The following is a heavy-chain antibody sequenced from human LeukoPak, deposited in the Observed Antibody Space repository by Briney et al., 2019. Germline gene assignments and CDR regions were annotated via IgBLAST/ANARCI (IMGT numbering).Heavy chain of an antibody. D-gene: IGHD7-27*01. J-gene: IGHJ4*02. CDR3: ARVGLGIGNYFDY. Sequence: GGSLRLSCAASGFTFSNYYMSWIRQAPGKGLEWVSSISSSGSTIYYADSVKGRFTISRDNAKNSLYLQMNSLRAEDTAVCYCARVGLGIGNYFDYWGQGTLVTVSS. CDR1: GFTFSNYY. CDR2: ISSSGSTI. V-gene: IGHV3-11*04.